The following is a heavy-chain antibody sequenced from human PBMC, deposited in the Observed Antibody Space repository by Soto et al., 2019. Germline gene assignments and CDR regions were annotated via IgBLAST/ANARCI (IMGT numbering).Heavy chain of an antibody. CDR2: ISDPGTST. CDR1: GFTFGDYA. V-gene: IGHV3-23*01. D-gene: IGHD2-21*02. Sequence: PGGSLRLSCGASGFTFGDYAMNWVRQAPGKGLEWISSISDPGTSTYYANSVKGRFSMSRDNSKNTLFLQMNRLRADVTAVYFCAKSLVTPSDAFDLWGRGTLVTVSS. J-gene: IGHJ3*01. CDR3: AKSLVTPSDAFDL.